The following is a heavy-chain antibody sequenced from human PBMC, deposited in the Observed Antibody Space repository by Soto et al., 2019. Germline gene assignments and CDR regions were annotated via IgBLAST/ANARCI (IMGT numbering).Heavy chain of an antibody. J-gene: IGHJ4*02. V-gene: IGHV1-69*02. D-gene: IGHD3-22*01. CDR2: IIPILGIA. CDR3: ARAQTDYYDSSGDD. CDR1: GGTFSSYT. Sequence: QVQLVQSGAEVKKPGSSVKVSCKASGGTFSSYTISWVRQAPGQGLEWMGRIIPILGIANYAQKFQGRVTITADKSTSTAYMGLSSLRSEDTAVYYCARAQTDYYDSSGDDWGQGTLVTVSS.